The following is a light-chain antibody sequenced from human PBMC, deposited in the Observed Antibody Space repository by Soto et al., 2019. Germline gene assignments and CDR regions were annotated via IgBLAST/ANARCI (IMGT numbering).Light chain of an antibody. Sequence: DIQMTQSPSSLSASVGDRVTITCRASQSISSYLNWYQQKPGKAPKLLIYAASSLQSGVPSRFSGSGSGTDFTLTISSLRPEDFVTYYCQQSYSTPFTFGPGTKVDIK. CDR2: AAS. J-gene: IGKJ3*01. CDR3: QQSYSTPFT. V-gene: IGKV1-39*01. CDR1: QSISSY.